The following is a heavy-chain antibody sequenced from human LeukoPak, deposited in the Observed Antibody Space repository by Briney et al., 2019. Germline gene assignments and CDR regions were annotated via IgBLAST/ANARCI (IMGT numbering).Heavy chain of an antibody. CDR2: IYPGDSDT. J-gene: IGHJ4*02. CDR3: ARGDRIAAAGEFDY. CDR1: GYSSTSYW. D-gene: IGHD6-13*01. Sequence: RGEPLKISCKRSGYSSTSYWIGWVPQIPGKGLEWMGIIYPGDSDTRYSPSFQGQVTISANKSISTAYLQWSSLTASDTAMYYCARGDRIAAAGEFDYWGQGTLVTVSS. V-gene: IGHV5-51*01.